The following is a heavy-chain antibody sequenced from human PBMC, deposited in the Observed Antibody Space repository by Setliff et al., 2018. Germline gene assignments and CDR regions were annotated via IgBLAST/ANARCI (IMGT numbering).Heavy chain of an antibody. CDR3: VREGVDRRSSTDYRYYMDV. CDR1: GGTFSNYG. Sequence: SVKISCKASGGTFSNYGISWVRQAPGQGLEWMGGTIPMFRTTNYARKFQGRVTIITDESTSTAYMQLSSLGSDDTAVYYCVREGVDRRSSTDYRYYMDVWGEGTTVTVSS. CDR2: TIPMFRTT. V-gene: IGHV1-69*05. D-gene: IGHD5-12*01. J-gene: IGHJ6*03.